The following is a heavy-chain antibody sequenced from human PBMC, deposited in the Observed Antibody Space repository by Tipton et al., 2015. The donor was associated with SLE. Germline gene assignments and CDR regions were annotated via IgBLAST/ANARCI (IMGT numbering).Heavy chain of an antibody. V-gene: IGHV4-4*07. J-gene: IGHJ4*02. CDR2: IYSGGNT. Sequence: TLSLTCTVSGGSITNYYWGWVRQPAGKGREWIGRIYSGGNTKYNPSPESRVSLSVDASKDQFSLKLSSVTAADTAVYYCVVCSPSSCAYFDYWGQGRLVTVSS. CDR1: GGSITNYY. D-gene: IGHD2-2*01. CDR3: VVCSPSSCAYFDY.